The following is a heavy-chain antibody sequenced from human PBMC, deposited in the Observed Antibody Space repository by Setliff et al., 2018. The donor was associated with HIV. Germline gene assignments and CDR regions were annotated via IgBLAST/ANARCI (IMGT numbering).Heavy chain of an antibody. D-gene: IGHD6-6*01. J-gene: IGHJ4*02. CDR3: ARHRASSSGFPLDF. Sequence: SETLSLTCGVYGGSFSDYYWTWIRQPPGKEPEWIGSINHSGNTYYYPSLKSRVTMSVDTSKNQFSLRLSSVTAADTAVYYCARHRASSSGFPLDFWGQGILVTVSS. V-gene: IGHV4-34*01. CDR1: GGSFSDYY. CDR2: INHSGNT.